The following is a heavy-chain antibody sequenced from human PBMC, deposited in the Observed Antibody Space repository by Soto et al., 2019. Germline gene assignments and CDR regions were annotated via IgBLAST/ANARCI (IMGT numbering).Heavy chain of an antibody. D-gene: IGHD3-16*01. V-gene: IGHV4-4*09. CDR2: HHSDST. J-gene: IGHJ4*02. CDR3: ATSSFGEGGRGY. Sequence: QVQLQESGPGLVKPSETLSLTCTVSGGSMSGQHWSWIRQPPGKGLEWIGHHSDSTNYNPSLKSRVTISTDASKNQFALKLSPVTAADTAVYYCATSSFGEGGRGYWGQGTLVTVSS. CDR1: GGSMSGQH.